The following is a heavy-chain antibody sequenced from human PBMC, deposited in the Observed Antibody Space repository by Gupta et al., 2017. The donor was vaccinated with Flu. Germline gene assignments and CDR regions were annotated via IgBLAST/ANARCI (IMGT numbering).Heavy chain of an antibody. CDR1: GFTVSSSY. V-gene: IGHV3-53*02. Sequence: EVQLVETGGGLIQPGGSLRLSCAASGFTVSSSYMSWVRQAPGKGLEWVSVVYVGGATYYADSVRGRFTISRDNSENTLYLQMNSLRAEDTAVYYCARGDGYNYFGHWGQGTLVTVSS. D-gene: IGHD5-12*01. CDR3: ARGDGYNYFGH. J-gene: IGHJ4*02. CDR2: VYVGGAT.